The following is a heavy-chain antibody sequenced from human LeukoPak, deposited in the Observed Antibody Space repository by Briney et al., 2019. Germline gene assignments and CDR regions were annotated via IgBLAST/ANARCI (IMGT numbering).Heavy chain of an antibody. CDR2: INSDGSST. CDR1: GFTLSSYW. J-gene: IGHJ4*02. Sequence: PGGSLRLSCAASGFTLSSYWMHWVRQAPGKGLVWVSRINSDGSSTSYADSVKGRFTISRDNAKNTLYLQMNSLRAEDTAVYYCAKEDDHGGFDYWGQGTLVTISS. D-gene: IGHD1-1*01. V-gene: IGHV3-74*01. CDR3: AKEDDHGGFDY.